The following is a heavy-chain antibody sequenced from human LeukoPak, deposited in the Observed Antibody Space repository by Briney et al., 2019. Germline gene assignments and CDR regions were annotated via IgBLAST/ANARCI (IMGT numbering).Heavy chain of an antibody. Sequence: MPSETLSLTCAVYGGSFSGYYWSWIRQPPGKGLEWIGEINHSGSTNYNPSLKSRVTISVDTSKNQFSLKLSSVTAADTAVYYCARAREIVVVPAARVVGATRYFDLWGRGTLVTVSS. D-gene: IGHD2-2*01. J-gene: IGHJ2*01. CDR1: GGSFSGYY. CDR3: ARAREIVVVPAARVVGATRYFDL. V-gene: IGHV4-34*01. CDR2: INHSGST.